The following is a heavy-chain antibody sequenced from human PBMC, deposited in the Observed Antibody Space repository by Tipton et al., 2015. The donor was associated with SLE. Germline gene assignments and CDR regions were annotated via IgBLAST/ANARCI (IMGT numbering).Heavy chain of an antibody. V-gene: IGHV4-4*08. CDR3: VRLELPATKADY. CDR2: IYTSGYT. D-gene: IGHD5-24*01. Sequence: TLSLTCTVSGGSFTSYYWSWIRQPPGKGLEWIGFIYTSGYTTYNPSLKSRLTISVDTSKNHFSLNLSSVTAADTAVYYCVRLELPATKADYWGPGTLVTVSS. CDR1: GGSFTSYY. J-gene: IGHJ4*02.